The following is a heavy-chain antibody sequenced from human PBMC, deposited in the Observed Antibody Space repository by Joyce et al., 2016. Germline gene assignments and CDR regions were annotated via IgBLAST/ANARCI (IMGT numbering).Heavy chain of an antibody. CDR3: AKDHKGDILLMVYGFDY. CDR2: IGGSGRTI. V-gene: IGHV3-23*01. D-gene: IGHD2-8*01. J-gene: IGHJ4*02. Sequence: EVHLLESGGGLVQPGGSLRLSCAASGFTFSSYAMTWVRQGPGKGLGWVAGIGGSGRTIYYADAVKGRFSISRDNSKNTLFLQMKSLRAEDTAVYYCAKDHKGDILLMVYGFDYWGQGTLVTVSS. CDR1: GFTFSSYA.